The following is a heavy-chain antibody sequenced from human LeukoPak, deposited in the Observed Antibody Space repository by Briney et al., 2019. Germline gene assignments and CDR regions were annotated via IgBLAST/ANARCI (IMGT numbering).Heavy chain of an antibody. D-gene: IGHD4-17*01. CDR2: ISSSSSTI. CDR3: GRDRATVTTSDGLDI. Sequence: AGGSLRLSCAASGVTFSSYEMNWVRQAPGKGLEWVSYISSSSSTIYYADSVKGRFTISRDNAKNSLYLQMNSLRDENTAVYYCGRDRATVTTSDGLDIWGQGTMVTVSS. CDR1: GVTFSSYE. V-gene: IGHV3-48*03. J-gene: IGHJ3*02.